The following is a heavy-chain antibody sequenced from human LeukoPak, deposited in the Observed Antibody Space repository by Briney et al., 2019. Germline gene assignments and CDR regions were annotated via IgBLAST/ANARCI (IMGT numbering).Heavy chain of an antibody. CDR3: ARLGSYLGVDGMDV. J-gene: IGHJ6*02. CDR1: GGSISSYY. CDR2: IYYSGST. V-gene: IGHV4-59*01. D-gene: IGHD1-26*01. Sequence: SETLSLTCTVSGGSISSYYWSWIRQPPGKGLEWIGYIYYSGSTNYNPSLKSRVTISVDTSKNQFSLKLSSVTAADTAVYYRARLGSYLGVDGMDVWGQGTTVTVSS.